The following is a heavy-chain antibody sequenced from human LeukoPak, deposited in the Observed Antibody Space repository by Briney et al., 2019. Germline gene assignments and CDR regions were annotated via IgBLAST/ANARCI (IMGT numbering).Heavy chain of an antibody. CDR1: GFTFSSYS. CDR2: ISSSSSYI. D-gene: IGHD3-16*02. J-gene: IGHJ4*02. Sequence: GGSLRLSCAASGFTFSSYSMNWVRQAPGKGLEWVSSISSSSSYIYYADSVKGRFTISRDNTKNSLYLQMNSLRAEDTAVYYCARGTYDYVWESYRYQEKKPGGYWGQGTLVTVSS. CDR3: ARGTYDYVWESYRYQEKKPGGY. V-gene: IGHV3-21*04.